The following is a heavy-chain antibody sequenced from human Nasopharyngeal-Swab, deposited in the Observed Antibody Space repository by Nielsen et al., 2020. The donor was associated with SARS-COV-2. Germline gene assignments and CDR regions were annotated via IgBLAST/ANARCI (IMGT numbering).Heavy chain of an antibody. D-gene: IGHD6-13*01. Sequence: SETLSITCTVSGASITTSYWSWIRQPPGKGLEWIGYIHYSGSTNYNPSLKSRVTISKDTSKNQFSLNLNSVTAADTAVYYCATHPRGQLDPFDYWGQGSLVTVSS. J-gene: IGHJ4*02. CDR1: GASITTSY. CDR2: IHYSGST. V-gene: IGHV4-59*08. CDR3: ATHPRGQLDPFDY.